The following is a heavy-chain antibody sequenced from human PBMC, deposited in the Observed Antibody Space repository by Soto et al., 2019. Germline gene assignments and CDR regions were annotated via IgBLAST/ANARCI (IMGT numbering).Heavy chain of an antibody. CDR1: GYTFTNYG. J-gene: IGHJ5*02. CDR2: ISADNGNT. Sequence: ASVKVSCKPSGYTFTNYGISWVRQAPGQGLEWMGWISADNGNTNYAQKFQGRVTITRDTSASTAYMELSSLRSEDTAVYYCARDLYDFWSGYVQPNNWFDPWGQGTLVTSPQ. D-gene: IGHD3-3*01. V-gene: IGHV1-18*01. CDR3: ARDLYDFWSGYVQPNNWFDP.